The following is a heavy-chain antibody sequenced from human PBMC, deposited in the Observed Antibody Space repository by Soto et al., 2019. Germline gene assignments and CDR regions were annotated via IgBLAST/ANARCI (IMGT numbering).Heavy chain of an antibody. J-gene: IGHJ6*02. V-gene: IGHV1-69*05. CDR3: AVGYCSSTSCYTDRYYYYYGMDV. CDR1: GGTFSSYA. Sequence: SVKVSCKASGGTFSSYAISWVRQAPGQGLEWMGGIIPIFGTANYAQKFQGRVTITTDKSTSTAYMELSSLRSEDTAVYYCAVGYCSSTSCYTDRYYYYYGMDVWGQGTTVTVSS. CDR2: IIPIFGTA. D-gene: IGHD2-2*02.